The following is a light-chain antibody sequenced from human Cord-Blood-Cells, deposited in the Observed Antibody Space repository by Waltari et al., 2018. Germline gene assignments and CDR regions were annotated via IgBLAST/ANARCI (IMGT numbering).Light chain of an antibody. CDR1: QGIRKD. Sequence: DIQMTQSPSSLSASVGDRVTITCRASQGIRKDLGWYQQKPGKAPKRLIYAASSLQSGVPSRFSGSGSGTEFTLTISSLQPEDFATYDCLQHNSYPWTFGQGTKVEIK. V-gene: IGKV1-17*01. J-gene: IGKJ1*01. CDR3: LQHNSYPWT. CDR2: AAS.